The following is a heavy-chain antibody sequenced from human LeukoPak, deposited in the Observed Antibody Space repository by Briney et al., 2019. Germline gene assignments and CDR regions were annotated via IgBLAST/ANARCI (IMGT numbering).Heavy chain of an antibody. CDR1: GGSISSHF. V-gene: IGHV4-59*11. Sequence: SETLSLTCTVSGGSISSHFWTWIRQPPGKGLEWIGYIHYSGSTNYNPSLKSRVSISVDTSKNEFSLKLSSVTAPDTAVYYCARYFLECSRASCLNWFDPRGQGTLVTVSS. CDR2: IHYSGST. J-gene: IGHJ5*02. D-gene: IGHD2-2*01. CDR3: ARYFLECSRASCLNWFDP.